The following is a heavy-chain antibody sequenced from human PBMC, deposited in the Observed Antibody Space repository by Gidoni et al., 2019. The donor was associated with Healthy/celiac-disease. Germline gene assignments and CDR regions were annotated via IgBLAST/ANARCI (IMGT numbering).Heavy chain of an antibody. CDR1: GGSISSGGYY. CDR2: IYYSGST. CDR3: ARGGDFWSGYFPMKNYGMDV. J-gene: IGHJ6*02. Sequence: QVQLQESGPGLVKPSQTLSLPCPVSGGSISSGGYYWSWIRQHQGKGLEWIGYIYYSGSTYYNPSLKGRVTISVDTSKNQFSLKLSSVTAADTAVYYCARGGDFWSGYFPMKNYGMDVWGQGTTVTVSS. D-gene: IGHD3-3*01. V-gene: IGHV4-31*03.